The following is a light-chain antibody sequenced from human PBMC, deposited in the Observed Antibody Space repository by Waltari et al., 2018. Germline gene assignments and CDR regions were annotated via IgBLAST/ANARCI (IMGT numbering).Light chain of an antibody. CDR3: AAWDDRLNGVV. CDR2: NDD. CDR1: KSKLRSRT. V-gene: IGLV1-44*01. Sequence: QSVLTQPPSASGTPGRRVTISCSGSKSKLRSRTVTWYQHLPGTAPKLLIYNDDERPSGVPDRFSGSKSDTSASLGISGLQSEDEADYYCAAWDDRLNGVVFGGGTKLTVL. J-gene: IGLJ3*02.